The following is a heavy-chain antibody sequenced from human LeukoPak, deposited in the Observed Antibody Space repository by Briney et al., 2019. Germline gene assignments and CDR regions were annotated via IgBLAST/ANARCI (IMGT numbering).Heavy chain of an antibody. V-gene: IGHV5-51*01. CDR2: IYPGDSDT. CDR3: ARVYCSGGSCQSRYYYYYGMDV. J-gene: IGHJ6*02. Sequence: GESLKISCKGSGYSFTSYWIGWVRPMPGKGLEWMGIIYPGDSDTRYSPSFQGQVTISADKSISTAYLQWSSLKASDTAMYYCARVYCSGGSCQSRYYYYYGMDVWGQGTTVTVSS. CDR1: GYSFTSYW. D-gene: IGHD2-15*01.